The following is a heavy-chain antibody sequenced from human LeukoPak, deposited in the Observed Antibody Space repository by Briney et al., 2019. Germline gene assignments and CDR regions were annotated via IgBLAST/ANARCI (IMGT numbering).Heavy chain of an antibody. J-gene: IGHJ4*02. CDR2: IFHSGST. D-gene: IGHD6-6*01. CDR3: TRDWLEYSSSSGIGY. CDR1: GGSFSGYY. V-gene: IGHV4-34*12. Sequence: PSETLSLTCAVYGGSFSGYYWSWIRQPPGKGLEWIGEIFHSGSTNYNPSLKSRVTISVNKSKNQFSLKLSSVTAADTAVYYCTRDWLEYSSSSGIGYWGQGTLVTVSS.